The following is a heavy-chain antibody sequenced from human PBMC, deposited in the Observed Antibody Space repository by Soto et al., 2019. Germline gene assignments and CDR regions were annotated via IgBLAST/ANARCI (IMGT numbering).Heavy chain of an antibody. V-gene: IGHV3-74*01. CDR2: MNSDGSTT. J-gene: IGHJ4*02. CDR3: ATAEVDY. CDR1: GFTFGNSW. Sequence: PGGSRRLSCAASGFTFGNSWMHWVRQAPGEGLEWVSRMNSDGSTTDYADSVKGRFTVSRDNAKNTLYLQMNSLRAEDTAVYYCATAEVDYWGPGTLVTSPQ.